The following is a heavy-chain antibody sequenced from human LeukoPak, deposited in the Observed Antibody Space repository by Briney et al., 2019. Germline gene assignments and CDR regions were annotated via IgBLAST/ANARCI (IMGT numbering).Heavy chain of an antibody. V-gene: IGHV3-9*01. CDR1: GFTFDDYA. J-gene: IGHJ4*02. CDR2: FSWNSGSI. CDR3: AKGSFVVVVAAIDY. D-gene: IGHD2-15*01. Sequence: PGGSLRLSCAVSGFTFDDYAMHGLPQAPGKGLEGCSGFSWNSGSIGYADSVKGRFTIHRDNDKNSLYLQSNSLRAEDAALYYCAKGSFVVVVAAIDYWGKGTLVTVS.